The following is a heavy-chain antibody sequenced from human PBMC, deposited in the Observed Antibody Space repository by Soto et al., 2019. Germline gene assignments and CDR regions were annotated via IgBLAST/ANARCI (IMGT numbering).Heavy chain of an antibody. D-gene: IGHD3-10*01. J-gene: IGHJ4*02. Sequence: SVKVSCKASGGTFSSYTISWVRQAPGQGLEWMGRIIPILGIANYAQKIQGRVTITADKSTSTAYMELSSLRSEDTAVYYCVRDGLRGYYGSGSYYEGRFDYWGQGTLVTVSS. V-gene: IGHV1-69*04. CDR2: IIPILGIA. CDR3: VRDGLRGYYGSGSYYEGRFDY. CDR1: GGTFSSYT.